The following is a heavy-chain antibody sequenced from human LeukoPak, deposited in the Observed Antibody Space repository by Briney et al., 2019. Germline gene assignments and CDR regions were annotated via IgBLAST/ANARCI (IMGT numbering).Heavy chain of an antibody. J-gene: IGHJ4*02. Sequence: GGSLRLSCAASGFSFSLYGMHWVRQAPGKGLEWVAVISKDGDSEYYSDSVKGRFTISRDNAKDTLYLQMDSLRRDDTAVYFCAKDGRGRTFFGDIEYWGQGTLVAVSS. V-gene: IGHV3-30*18. CDR2: ISKDGDSE. D-gene: IGHD3-10*01. CDR1: GFSFSLYG. CDR3: AKDGRGRTFFGDIEY.